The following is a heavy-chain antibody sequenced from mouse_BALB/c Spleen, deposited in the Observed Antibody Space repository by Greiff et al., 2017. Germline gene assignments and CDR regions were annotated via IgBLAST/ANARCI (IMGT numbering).Heavy chain of an antibody. CDR3: ARGGYYRFAY. V-gene: IGHV3-2*02. D-gene: IGHD2-3*01. Sequence: EVQLQESGPGLVKPSQSLSLTCTVTGYSITSDYAWNWIRQFPGNKLEWMGYISYSGSTSYNPSLKSRISITRDTSKNQFFLQLNSVTTEDTATYYCARGGYYRFAYWGQGTLVTVSA. CDR2: ISYSGST. J-gene: IGHJ3*01. CDR1: GYSITSDYA.